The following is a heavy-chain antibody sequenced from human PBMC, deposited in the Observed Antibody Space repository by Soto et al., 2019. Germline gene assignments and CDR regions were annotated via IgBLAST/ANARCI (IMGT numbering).Heavy chain of an antibody. J-gene: IGHJ4*02. CDR3: ARREIQGPIDY. V-gene: IGHV4-28*01. D-gene: IGHD1-26*01. CDR1: GYSISSSNW. Sequence: SETLSLTCAVSGYSISSSNWWGWIRQPPGKGLEWIGYIYYSGTTYYNPSLKSRVTVSVDTSKNQFSLKLTSVAAVDTAVYYCARREIQGPIDYWGQGTLVTVSS. CDR2: IYYSGTT.